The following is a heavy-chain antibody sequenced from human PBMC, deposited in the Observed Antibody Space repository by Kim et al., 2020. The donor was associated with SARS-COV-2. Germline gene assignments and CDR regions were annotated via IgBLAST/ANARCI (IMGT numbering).Heavy chain of an antibody. D-gene: IGHD3-10*01. CDR2: IYYSGST. CDR3: AREHITMVRGVINNWFDP. Sequence: SETLSLTCTVSGGSISSYYWSWIRQPPGKGLEWIGYIYYSGSTNYNPSLKSRVTISVDTSKNQFSLKLSSVTAADTAVYYCAREHITMVRGVINNWFDPWGPGTLVTVSS. V-gene: IGHV4-59*13. CDR1: GGSISSYY. J-gene: IGHJ5*02.